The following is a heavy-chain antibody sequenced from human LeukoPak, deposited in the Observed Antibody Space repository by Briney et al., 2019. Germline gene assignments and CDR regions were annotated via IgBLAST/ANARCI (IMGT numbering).Heavy chain of an antibody. V-gene: IGHV4-39*01. CDR1: GGSISRSNYY. Sequence: SETLSLTCTVSGGSISRSNYYWGWIRQSPGKGLEWIGSIYYGDSGKMYYNPSLKSRVTRSADTSKNQFSLSVSSVTAADTAVYYCARRPPVLGAFDIWGQGTMVSVSS. J-gene: IGHJ3*02. D-gene: IGHD6-6*01. CDR2: IYYGDSGKM. CDR3: ARRPPVLGAFDI.